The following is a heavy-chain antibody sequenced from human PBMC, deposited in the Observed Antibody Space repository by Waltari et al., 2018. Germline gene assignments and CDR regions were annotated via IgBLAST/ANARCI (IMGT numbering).Heavy chain of an antibody. J-gene: IGHJ4*02. D-gene: IGHD6-13*01. CDR2: IYYSGST. CDR1: GGSISSYY. Sequence: QVQLQESGQGLVKPSETLSLTCTVSGGSISSYYWSWIRQPPGKGLEWIGYIYYSGSTNYNPSLKSRVTISVDTSKNQFSLKLSSVTAADTAVYYCARGMAIAAAQYYFDYWGQGTLVTVSS. V-gene: IGHV4-59*01. CDR3: ARGMAIAAAQYYFDY.